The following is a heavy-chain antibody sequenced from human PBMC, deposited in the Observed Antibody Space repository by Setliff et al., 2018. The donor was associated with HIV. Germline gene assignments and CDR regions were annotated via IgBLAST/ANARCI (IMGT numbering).Heavy chain of an antibody. V-gene: IGHV1-46*01. J-gene: IGHJ4*02. D-gene: IGHD6-19*01. CDR2: INPINGDA. Sequence: ASVKVSCKASGYTFTSYYMHWVRQAPGQGLEWMGVINPINGDATFVRNFQGRGTMTRETSTKTVNMELSSLKFEDTAVYYCVRGGPRGLEVAALEFDSWGQGTLVTVSS. CDR3: VRGGPRGLEVAALEFDS. CDR1: GYTFTSYY.